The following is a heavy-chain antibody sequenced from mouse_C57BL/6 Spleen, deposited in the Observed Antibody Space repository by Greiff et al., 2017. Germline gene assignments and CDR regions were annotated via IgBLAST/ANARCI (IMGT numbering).Heavy chain of an antibody. J-gene: IGHJ2*01. CDR1: GFTFSSYG. CDR3: ARHGDYYGSSYAYYFDY. D-gene: IGHD1-1*01. CDR2: ISSGGSYT. V-gene: IGHV5-6*02. Sequence: EVKLVESGGDLVKPGGSLKLSCAASGFTFSSYGMSWVRQTPDKRLEWVATISSGGSYTYYPDSVKGRFTISRDNAKNTLYLQMSSLKSEDTAMYYCARHGDYYGSSYAYYFDYWGQGTTLTVSS.